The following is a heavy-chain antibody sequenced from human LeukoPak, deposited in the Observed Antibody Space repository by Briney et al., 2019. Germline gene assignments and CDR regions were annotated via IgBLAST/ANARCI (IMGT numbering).Heavy chain of an antibody. D-gene: IGHD2-2*01. Sequence: ASVKLSCKASGGTFSSYAISWVRQAPGQGLEWMGGIIPIFGTANYAQKFQGRVTITADKSTSTAYMELSSLRSEDTAVYYCATPREGTSWPPPNLNYYYYYGMDVWGKGTTVTVSS. CDR2: IIPIFGTA. J-gene: IGHJ6*04. V-gene: IGHV1-69*06. CDR1: GGTFSSYA. CDR3: ATPREGTSWPPPNLNYYYYYGMDV.